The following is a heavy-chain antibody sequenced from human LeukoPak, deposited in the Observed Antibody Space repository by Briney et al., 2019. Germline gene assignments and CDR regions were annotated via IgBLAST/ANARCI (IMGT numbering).Heavy chain of an antibody. CDR1: GFTFSSYA. CDR2: IYSGGST. CDR3: ARGYDFWSGGYYFDY. J-gene: IGHJ4*02. V-gene: IGHV3-66*01. D-gene: IGHD3-3*01. Sequence: GGTLRLSCAASGFTFSSYAMSWVRQAAGKGLEWVSVIYSGGSTYYADSVKGRFTISRDNSKNTLYLQMNSLRAEDTAVYYCARGYDFWSGGYYFDYWGQGTLVTVSS.